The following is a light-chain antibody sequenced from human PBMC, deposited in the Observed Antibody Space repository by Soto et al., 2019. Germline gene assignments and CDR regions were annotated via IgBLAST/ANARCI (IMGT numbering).Light chain of an antibody. CDR1: SSDVGGYNY. J-gene: IGLJ2*01. CDR2: DVS. V-gene: IGLV2-14*01. Sequence: QSALTQPASVSGSPGQSITISCTGTSSDVGGYNYVSWYQQHPGKAPKHMIYDVSNRPSGVSNRFSGSKSGNTASLTISGLQAEDEADYYCSSYTSSSTYVVFGGGTKLTVL. CDR3: SSYTSSSTYVV.